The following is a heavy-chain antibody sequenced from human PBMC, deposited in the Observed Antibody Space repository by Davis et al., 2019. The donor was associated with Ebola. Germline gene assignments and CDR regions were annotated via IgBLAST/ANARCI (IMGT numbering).Heavy chain of an antibody. CDR1: GYTFTSYY. Sequence: ASVKVSCKASGYTFTSYYMHWVRQAPGQGLEWMGIINPSGGSTSYAQKFQGRVTMTRDTSTSTAYMELSSLRSEDTAVYYCAREGYCSGGSCYEYYFDYWGQGTLVTVSS. CDR2: INPSGGST. CDR3: AREGYCSGGSCYEYYFDY. D-gene: IGHD2-15*01. V-gene: IGHV1-46*01. J-gene: IGHJ4*02.